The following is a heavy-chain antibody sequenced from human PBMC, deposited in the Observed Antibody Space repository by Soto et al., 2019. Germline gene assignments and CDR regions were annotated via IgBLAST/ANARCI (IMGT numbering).Heavy chain of an antibody. CDR3: ARDSGTYAISGPDDH. CDR1: GGTFSSYT. J-gene: IGHJ4*02. V-gene: IGHV1-69*02. D-gene: IGHD3-22*01. Sequence: QVQLVQSGAEVKKPGSSMKVSCKASGGTFSSYTISWVRQAPGQGLEWMGRIIPFLDIANYAQKFQGRVTITADKSTSTANMELSSLRSEDTDVYYCARDSGTYAISGPDDHWGQGTLVTVSS. CDR2: IIPFLDIA.